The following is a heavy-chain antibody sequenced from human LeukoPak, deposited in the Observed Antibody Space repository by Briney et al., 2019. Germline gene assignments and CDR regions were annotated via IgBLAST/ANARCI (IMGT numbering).Heavy chain of an antibody. V-gene: IGHV4-39*01. CDR1: GGSISSYY. CDR2: IYYSGST. CDR3: ARHDLAAMAWDY. J-gene: IGHJ4*02. D-gene: IGHD5-18*01. Sequence: SETLSLTCTVSGGSISSYYWGWIRQPPGKGLEWIGSIYYSGSTYYNPSLKSRVTISVDTSKNQFSLKLSSVTAADTAVYYCARHDLAAMAWDYWGRGTLVTVSS.